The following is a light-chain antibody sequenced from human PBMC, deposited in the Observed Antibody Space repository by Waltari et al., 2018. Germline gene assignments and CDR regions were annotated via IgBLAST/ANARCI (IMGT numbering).Light chain of an antibody. CDR1: DSNIGTNT. J-gene: IGLJ2*01. V-gene: IGLV1-44*01. Sequence: QSVLTQSPSASGTPGPRITISCSGSDSNIGTNTVSWDQHIPGTAPQLRIDSNYHRPSGVPDRFSGSKSGTSASLAINGLQSEDEADYYCAAWDDSLNGVLFGGGTQLTVL. CDR3: AAWDDSLNGVL. CDR2: SNY.